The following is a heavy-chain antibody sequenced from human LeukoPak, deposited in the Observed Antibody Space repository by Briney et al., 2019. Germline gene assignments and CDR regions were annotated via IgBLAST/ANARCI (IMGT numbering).Heavy chain of an antibody. V-gene: IGHV4-59*01. CDR2: IYYSGST. Sequence: SETLSLTCTVSGGSISSYYWSWIRQPPGKGLEWIGYIYYSGSTNYNPSLKSRVTISVDTSKNQFSLKLSSVTAANTAVYYCARATPYYYYGMDVWGQGTTVTVSS. J-gene: IGHJ6*02. CDR3: ARATPYYYYGMDV. CDR1: GGSISSYY.